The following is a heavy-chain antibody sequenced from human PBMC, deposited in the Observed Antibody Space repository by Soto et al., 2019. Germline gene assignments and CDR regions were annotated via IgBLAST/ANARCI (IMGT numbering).Heavy chain of an antibody. V-gene: IGHV4-4*02. CDR2: IYHSGST. CDR3: ARGNADSSGYYSNWYFDL. J-gene: IGHJ2*01. CDR1: GGSISSSNW. Sequence: SDTLSLTCPVSGGSISSSNWRSWVRQPPGKGLEWIGGIYHSGSTNYNPSLKSRVTISVDKSKNQFSLKLSSVTAADTAVYYCARGNADSSGYYSNWYFDLWGRGTLVT. D-gene: IGHD3-22*01.